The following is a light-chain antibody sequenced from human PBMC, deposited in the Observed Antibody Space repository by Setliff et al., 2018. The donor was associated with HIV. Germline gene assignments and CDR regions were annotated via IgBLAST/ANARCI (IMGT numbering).Light chain of an antibody. CDR2: DVS. Sequence: QSVLTQPASVSGSPGQSIAISCTGTINDVASYDYVSWYQQHPGKAPKLMIFDVSHRPSGVSDRFSGSKSGNTASLTISGLQTEDEADYYCSSYSSGSTPSVFGTGTKVT. J-gene: IGLJ1*01. CDR1: INDVASYDY. CDR3: SSYSSGSTPSV. V-gene: IGLV2-14*03.